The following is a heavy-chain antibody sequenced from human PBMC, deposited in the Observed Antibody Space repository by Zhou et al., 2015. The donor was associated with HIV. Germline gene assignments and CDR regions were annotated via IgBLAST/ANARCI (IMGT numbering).Heavy chain of an antibody. CDR1: GFNFDDFG. CDR2: ITSNGGTT. Sequence: VNLVESGGKMWHARGGSLRLSCAASGFNFDDFGMTWVRHSPGKGLEWVSGITSNGGTTAYAKSVKGRFTISRDNAKSTLYLQMNSLRGEDTAIYYCARGLIGASVGHDYWGQGTLVTVSS. V-gene: IGHV3-20*04. J-gene: IGHJ4*02. CDR3: ARGLIGASVGHDY. D-gene: IGHD7-27*01.